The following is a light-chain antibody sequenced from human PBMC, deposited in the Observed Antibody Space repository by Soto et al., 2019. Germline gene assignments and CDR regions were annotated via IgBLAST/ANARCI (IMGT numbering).Light chain of an antibody. J-gene: IGKJ1*01. CDR1: EDINSR. V-gene: IGKV1-5*01. Sequence: DIQMTQSPSTLSASVGDRVTISCRASEDINSRLAWYQQKPGNAPKLLIYAAFILQSGVPSRFSGSGSETEFTLTISGLQPGDSATYYCQQYNSYSPTFGQGTKVDIK. CDR2: AAF. CDR3: QQYNSYSPT.